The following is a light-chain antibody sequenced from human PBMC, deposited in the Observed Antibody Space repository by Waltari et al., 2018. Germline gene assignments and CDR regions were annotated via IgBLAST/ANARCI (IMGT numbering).Light chain of an antibody. CDR1: SGHSSNI. Sequence: QLVLTQSPSVSASLGASVKLTCTLSSGHSSNIIAWHQQQPEKGPRYSRTVNRDGSDSKGDEIPDLFSGSSSGAERYLTISSLQSEDEADYYCQTGGHGTWVFGGGTKLTVL. V-gene: IGLV4-69*01. J-gene: IGLJ3*02. CDR2: VNRDGSD. CDR3: QTGGHGTWV.